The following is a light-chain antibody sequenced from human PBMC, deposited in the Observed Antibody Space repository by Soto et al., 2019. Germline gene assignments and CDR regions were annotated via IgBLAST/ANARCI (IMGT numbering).Light chain of an antibody. Sequence: EILLAQSPATLSLSPGERATLSCRASQSVNNFLAWYQQKPGQAPRLLIYGASYRASGIPGRFSGSGSGTDFTLTISSLEPEDSAVYYCQQRGSWPATFGPGTKVDIK. CDR2: GAS. CDR1: QSVNNF. CDR3: QQRGSWPAT. J-gene: IGKJ3*01. V-gene: IGKV3-11*01.